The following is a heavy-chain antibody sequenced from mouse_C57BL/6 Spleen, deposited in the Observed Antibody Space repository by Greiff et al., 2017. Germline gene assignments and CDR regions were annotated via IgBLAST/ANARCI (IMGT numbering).Heavy chain of an antibody. CDR2: IYPGGGDT. J-gene: IGHJ4*01. Sequence: VQLQQSGAELVKPGASVKLSCKASGYTFTSYWMHWVKQRPGQGLEWIGHIYPGGGDTKYNPKFKGKATLTADKSSSTAYMQLSSLTSEDSAVYNKAREGEAMDYWGQGTSVTVSS. CDR1: GYTFTSYW. CDR3: AREGEAMDY. V-gene: IGHV1-7*01.